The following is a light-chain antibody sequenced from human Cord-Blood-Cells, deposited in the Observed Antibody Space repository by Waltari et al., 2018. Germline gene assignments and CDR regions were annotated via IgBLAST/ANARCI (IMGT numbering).Light chain of an antibody. Sequence: AIRMTQSPSSLSAYTGDRVTITCRASQGISSYLAWYQQKPGKAPQLMIYAASTLQSGVPSRFSGSGSGTDFTLTISCLQSEDFATYYCQQYYSYPRTFGQGTKVEIK. CDR1: QGISSY. V-gene: IGKV1-8*01. J-gene: IGKJ1*01. CDR2: AAS. CDR3: QQYYSYPRT.